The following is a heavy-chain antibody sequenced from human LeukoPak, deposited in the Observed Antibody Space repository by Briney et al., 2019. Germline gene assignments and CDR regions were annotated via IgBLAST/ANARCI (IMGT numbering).Heavy chain of an antibody. V-gene: IGHV3-53*01. CDR2: IYSGGTT. J-gene: IGHJ3*02. D-gene: IGHD2-2*01. CDR1: GFTLSDQY. CDR3: ARDRHQGAFDM. Sequence: GGSLRLSCAASGFTLSDQYMSWVRQAPGQGLESVSLIYSGGTTFYSDSVKGRFTISRDNSKNTLYLQMNSLKAEDTAVYYCARDRHQGAFDMWGQGTMVIVSS.